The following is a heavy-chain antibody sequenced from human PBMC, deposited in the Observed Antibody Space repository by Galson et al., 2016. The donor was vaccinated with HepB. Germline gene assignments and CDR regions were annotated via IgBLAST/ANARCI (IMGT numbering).Heavy chain of an antibody. J-gene: IGHJ4*02. CDR3: ALAVVASATLDY. Sequence: SCKASGGTFSSYAINWVRQAPGQGLEWRGRVIPTPKYAQKFQARVTFSADESTTTPYMELRSLRSEDTAIYYCALAVVASATLDYWGQGTLVTVSS. D-gene: IGHD2-15*01. CDR1: GGTFSSYA. CDR2: VIPTP. V-gene: IGHV1-69*11.